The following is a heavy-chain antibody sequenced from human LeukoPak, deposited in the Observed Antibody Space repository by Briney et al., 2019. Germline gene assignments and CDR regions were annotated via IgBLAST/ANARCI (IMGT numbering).Heavy chain of an antibody. J-gene: IGHJ6*03. CDR2: INPSGDST. D-gene: IGHD1-7*01. CDR3: ARADWNYVFGAYYYYYMDV. CDR1: GYTFTSYY. Sequence: ASVKVSCKASGYTFTSYYMHWVRQAPGQGLEWMGIINPSGDSTSYAQKFQGRVTMTRDTSTSTVYMELSSLRSEDTAVYYCARADWNYVFGAYYYYYMDVWGKGTTVTVSS. V-gene: IGHV1-46*01.